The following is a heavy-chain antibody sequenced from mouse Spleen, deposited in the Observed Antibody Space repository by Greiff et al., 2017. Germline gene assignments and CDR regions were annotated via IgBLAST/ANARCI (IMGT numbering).Heavy chain of an antibody. CDR3: TTWRQLRLLYFDY. D-gene: IGHD3-2*02. V-gene: IGHV14-1*01. J-gene: IGHJ2*01. CDR2: IDPEDGDT. CDR1: GFNIKDYY. Sequence: VQLKESGAELVRPGASVKLSCTASGFNIKDYYMHWVKQRPEQGLEWIGRIDPEDGDTEYAPKFQGKATMTADTSSNTAYLQLSSLTSEDTAVYYCTTWRQLRLLYFDYWGQGTTLTVSS.